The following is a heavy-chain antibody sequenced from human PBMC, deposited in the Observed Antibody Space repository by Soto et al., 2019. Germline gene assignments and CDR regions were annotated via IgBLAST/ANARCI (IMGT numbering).Heavy chain of an antibody. Sequence: GASVKVSCKASGYTLTSYGISWVRQAPGQGLEWMGWISAYNGNTNYAQKLQGRVTMTTDTSTSTAYMELRSLRSDDTAVYYCARGASIAAPHYYYYYGMDVWGQGTTVTVSS. CDR3: ARGASIAAPHYYYYYGMDV. CDR1: GYTLTSYG. J-gene: IGHJ6*02. V-gene: IGHV1-18*04. CDR2: ISAYNGNT. D-gene: IGHD6-6*01.